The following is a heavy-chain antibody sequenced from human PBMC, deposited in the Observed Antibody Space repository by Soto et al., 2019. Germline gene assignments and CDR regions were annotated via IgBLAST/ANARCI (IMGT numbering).Heavy chain of an antibody. CDR2: IIPILGIA. V-gene: IGHV1-69*02. CDR1: GGTFSRYT. J-gene: IGHJ6*02. CDR3: TSVTPMYHSLSYFGYYYYGMDV. D-gene: IGHD1-26*01. Sequence: QVQLVQSGAEVKKPGSSVKVSCKASGGTFSRYTISWVRQAPGQGLEWVGRIIPILGIANYAQKFQGRVTITADKSTSTDYMELSRLRSEDTAVYYCTSVTPMYHSLSYFGYYYYGMDVWGQGTTVTVSS.